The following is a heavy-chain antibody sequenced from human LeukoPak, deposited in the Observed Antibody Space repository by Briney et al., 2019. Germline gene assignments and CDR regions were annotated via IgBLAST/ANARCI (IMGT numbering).Heavy chain of an antibody. Sequence: SETLSLTCSVSADSVSRSDSYWDWIRQPPGKGLEWIGTIYYSGRTYYSPSLKSRVTLSVDTSSNQFSLKLSSVTAADTAVYYCAGYSGNYYRYYYYMDVWGKGTTVTVSS. CDR3: AGYSGNYYRYYYYMDV. CDR1: ADSVSRSDSY. CDR2: IYYSGRT. D-gene: IGHD1-26*01. V-gene: IGHV4-39*01. J-gene: IGHJ6*03.